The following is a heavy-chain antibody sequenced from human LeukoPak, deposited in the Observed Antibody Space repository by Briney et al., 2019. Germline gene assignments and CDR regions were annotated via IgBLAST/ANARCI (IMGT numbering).Heavy chain of an antibody. Sequence: PSETLSLTCTVSGGSISSGSYYWGWIRQPPGKGLEWIGSSFYSGSTYSNPSLKSRVTISVDTSTNQFSLKLSSVTAADTAVYYCARQGITMVRGATWGQGTLVTVSS. CDR3: ARQGITMVRGAT. CDR1: GGSISSGSYY. J-gene: IGHJ5*02. V-gene: IGHV4-39*01. CDR2: SFYSGST. D-gene: IGHD3-10*01.